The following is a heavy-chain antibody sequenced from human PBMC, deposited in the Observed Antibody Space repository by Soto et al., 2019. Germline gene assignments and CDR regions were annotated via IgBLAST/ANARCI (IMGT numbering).Heavy chain of an antibody. CDR1: GYTFTSYY. V-gene: IGHV1-46*01. CDR2: INPSGGST. CDR3: ARDQLELLGGWYKGGPDY. J-gene: IGHJ4*02. D-gene: IGHD1-7*01. Sequence: ASVKFSCKASGYTFTSYYMHWVRQAPGQGLEWMGIINPSGGSTSYAQKFQGRVTMTRDTSTSTVYMELSSLRSEDTAVYYCARDQLELLGGWYKGGPDYWGQGTLVTVSS.